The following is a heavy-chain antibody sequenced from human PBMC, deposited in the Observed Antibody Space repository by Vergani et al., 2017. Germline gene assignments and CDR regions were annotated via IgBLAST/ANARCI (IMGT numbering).Heavy chain of an antibody. Sequence: QVQLVQSGAEVKKPGSSVNVSCKASGGTFSSYAISWVRQAPGQGLEWMGGIIPIFGTANYAQKFQGRVTITADESTSTAYMELSSLRSEDTAVYYCARVVSRGILTKLAWFDPWGQGTLVTVSS. CDR1: GGTFSSYA. J-gene: IGHJ5*02. CDR3: ARVVSRGILTKLAWFDP. CDR2: IIPIFGTA. V-gene: IGHV1-69*12. D-gene: IGHD3-9*01.